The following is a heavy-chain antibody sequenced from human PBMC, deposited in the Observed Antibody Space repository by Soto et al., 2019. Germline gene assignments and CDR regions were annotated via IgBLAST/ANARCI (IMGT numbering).Heavy chain of an antibody. Sequence: GASVKVSCKASGYTFTSYGISWVRQAPGQGLEWMGWISAYNGNTNYAQKLQGRVTMTTDTSTSTAYMELRSLRSDDTAVYYCARDFYGSGSSHLDYWGQGTLVTVSS. CDR1: GYTFTSYG. CDR2: ISAYNGNT. CDR3: ARDFYGSGSSHLDY. V-gene: IGHV1-18*01. D-gene: IGHD3-10*01. J-gene: IGHJ4*02.